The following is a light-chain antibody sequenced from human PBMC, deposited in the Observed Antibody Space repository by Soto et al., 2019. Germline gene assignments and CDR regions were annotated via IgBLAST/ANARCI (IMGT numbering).Light chain of an antibody. CDR3: HQYKSYAWT. Sequence: DIQMTQSPSTLSASVGDRVTITCRASQTVDTWLAWYQQKPGKAPKILIYKASSLESGVPSRFSGSGSGTEFTLTISSLLPDDSATYYCHQYKSYAWTFGQGTKVEIK. V-gene: IGKV1-5*03. J-gene: IGKJ1*01. CDR2: KAS. CDR1: QTVDTW.